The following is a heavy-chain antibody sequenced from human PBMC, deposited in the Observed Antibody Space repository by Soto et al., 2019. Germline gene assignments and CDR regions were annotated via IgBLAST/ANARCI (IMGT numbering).Heavy chain of an antibody. D-gene: IGHD2-15*01. Sequence: PGGSLRLSCAASGFTFGSYGMHWVRQAPGKGLEWVAVIWFDGSNKYYADSVKGRFTISRDNSKNMLYLQMNSLRVEDTAVYYCAKEIGGYCSGGSCYPFDYWGQGTLVTVSS. CDR1: GFTFGSYG. J-gene: IGHJ4*02. V-gene: IGHV3-33*06. CDR2: IWFDGSNK. CDR3: AKEIGGYCSGGSCYPFDY.